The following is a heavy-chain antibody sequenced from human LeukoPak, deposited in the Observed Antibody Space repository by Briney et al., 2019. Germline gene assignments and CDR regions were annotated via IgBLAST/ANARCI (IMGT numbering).Heavy chain of an antibody. CDR3: AKWFYGSRSYYFES. Sequence: GGSLRLSCAASGFTLSSYAMSWVRQAPGEGLEWVSAISGSGATTYFADSVKDRFTISRDNSKDTLYLQMNSLRAEDTAVYYCAKWFYGSRSYYFESWGQGTLVTVSS. J-gene: IGHJ4*02. CDR2: ISGSGATT. V-gene: IGHV3-23*01. D-gene: IGHD3-10*01. CDR1: GFTLSSYA.